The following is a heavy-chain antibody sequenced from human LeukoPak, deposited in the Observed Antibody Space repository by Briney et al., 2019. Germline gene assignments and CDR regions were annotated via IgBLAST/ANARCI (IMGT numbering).Heavy chain of an antibody. CDR1: GGTFSSYA. V-gene: IGHV1-69*05. CDR3: ARTVVGATLS. J-gene: IGHJ4*02. CDR2: IIPIFGTA. D-gene: IGHD1-26*01. Sequence: AASVKVSCKASGGTFSSYAISWVRQAPGQGLEWMGGIIPIFGTANYAQKFQGRVTITTDESTSTAYMELSRLRSDDTAVYYCARTVVGATLSWGQGTLVTVSS.